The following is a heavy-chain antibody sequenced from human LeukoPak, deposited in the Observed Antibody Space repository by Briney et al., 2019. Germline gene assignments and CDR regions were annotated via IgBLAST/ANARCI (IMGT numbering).Heavy chain of an antibody. CDR1: GFTFSSYG. V-gene: IGHV3-30*02. CDR3: AKDNQMIALSGSSLDF. CDR2: IRYDGSNK. D-gene: IGHD3-10*01. Sequence: PGGSLRLSCAASGFTFSSYGMHWDRQAPGKGLEWVAFIRYDGSNKYYADSVKGRFTISRDNSKNTLYLQMNSLRADDTAVYYCAKDNQMIALSGSSLDFWGQGTMVTVSS. J-gene: IGHJ3*01.